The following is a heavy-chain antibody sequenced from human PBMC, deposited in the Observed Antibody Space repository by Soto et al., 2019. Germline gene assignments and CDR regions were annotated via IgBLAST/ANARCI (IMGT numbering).Heavy chain of an antibody. D-gene: IGHD2-2*03. CDR3: ARDPYGYFYGMDV. Sequence: QVQLVESGGGVVQPGRSLRLSCTPSGFSFSSYGMHWVRQAPGKGLEWVAVIWYDGSKTYYADSVKGRFTISRDNPNNTVYLQMNSLRGEDTAVYYCARDPYGYFYGMDVWGQGTTVTVSS. V-gene: IGHV3-33*01. J-gene: IGHJ6*02. CDR2: IWYDGSKT. CDR1: GFSFSSYG.